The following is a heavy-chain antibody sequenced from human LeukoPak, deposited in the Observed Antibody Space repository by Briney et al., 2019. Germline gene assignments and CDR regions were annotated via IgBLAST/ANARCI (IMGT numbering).Heavy chain of an antibody. CDR2: TYHSGST. V-gene: IGHV4-34*01. CDR3: ARARLDKLFDY. Sequence: SETLSLTCAVYGGSFSGYYWSWIRQSPGKGLEWIGETYHSGSTNYNSSLKSRVTISLDTSKNQFSLKLSSVTAADTAVYYCARARLDKLFDYWGQGTLVTVSS. CDR1: GGSFSGYY. J-gene: IGHJ4*02. D-gene: IGHD6-25*01.